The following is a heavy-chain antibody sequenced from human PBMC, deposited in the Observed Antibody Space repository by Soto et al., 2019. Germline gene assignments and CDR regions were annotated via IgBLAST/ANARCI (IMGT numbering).Heavy chain of an antibody. V-gene: IGHV1-69*12. D-gene: IGHD3-10*01. CDR3: ARGDATKLGVTNYYRMDV. J-gene: IGHJ6*02. CDR1: GGSLTNYG. CDR2: IIPVFGTA. Sequence: QVQLVQSGAEVKKPGSSVKVSCKASGGSLTNYGVSWVRQAPGQGLEWMGGIIPVFGTANYAQKFQGRVTIAADESKSTVFMEVSSLRSEDTAVYYCARGDATKLGVTNYYRMDVWGQGTTVTVSS.